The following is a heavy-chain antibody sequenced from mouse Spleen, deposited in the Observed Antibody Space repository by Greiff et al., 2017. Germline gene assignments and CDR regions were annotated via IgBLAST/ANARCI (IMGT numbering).Heavy chain of an antibody. CDR2: IWWDDDK. D-gene: IGHD2-1*01. CDR3: ARSYDGRRWFAY. J-gene: IGHJ3*01. CDR1: GFSLSTFGMG. V-gene: IGHV8-8*01. Sequence: QVTLKVSGPGILQPSQTLSLTCSFSGFSLSTFGMGVGWIRQPSGKGLEWLAHIWWDDDKYYNPALKSRLTISKDTSKNQVFLKITSVDTADTATYYCARSYDGRRWFAYWGQGTLVTVSA.